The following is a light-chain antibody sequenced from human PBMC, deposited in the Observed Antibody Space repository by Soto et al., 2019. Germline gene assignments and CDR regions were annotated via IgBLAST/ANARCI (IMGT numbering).Light chain of an antibody. CDR1: QSVLYYSNNKNY. Sequence: DLVLTPSPVSLAVSLGERSTINCKSSQSVLYYSNNKNYLAWYQQKPGQPPKLLIYWASTRESGVPDRFSGTGSGTDFTLTISSLQAEDVAVYYCQQYYSIPKTFGQGAKVDI. V-gene: IGKV4-1*01. J-gene: IGKJ1*01. CDR3: QQYYSIPKT. CDR2: WAS.